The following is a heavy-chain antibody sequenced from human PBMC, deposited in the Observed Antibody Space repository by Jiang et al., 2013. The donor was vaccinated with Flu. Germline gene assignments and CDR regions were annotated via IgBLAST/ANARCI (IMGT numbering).Heavy chain of an antibody. V-gene: IGHV1-46*03. D-gene: IGHD3-22*01. J-gene: IGHJ3*02. CDR2: INPSGGST. CDR3: ARVHTRDSSGRDDAFDI. CDR1: GYSLTSYY. Sequence: SGAEVKKPGASVKVSCKASGYSLTSYYMYWVRQAPGQGLEWMGIINPSGGSTSYAQKFQGRVTMTRDTSTSTVYMELSSLRSEDTAVYYCARVHTRDSSGRDDAFDIWGQGTMVTVSS.